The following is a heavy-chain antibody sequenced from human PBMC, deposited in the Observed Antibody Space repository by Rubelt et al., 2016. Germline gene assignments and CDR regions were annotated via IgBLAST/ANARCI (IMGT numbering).Heavy chain of an antibody. CDR1: GYTFTGYY. Sequence: QVQLVQSGAEVKKPGASVKVSCKVSGYTFTGYYMHWVRQAPGQGLEWMGWINPNSGGTNYAQKVQGWVTMTRDTSISTAYMELSRLRSDDTAVYYCARVSSYYGMDVWGQGTTVTVSS. V-gene: IGHV1-2*04. CDR3: ARVSSYYGMDV. CDR2: INPNSGGT. J-gene: IGHJ6*02. D-gene: IGHD2/OR15-2a*01.